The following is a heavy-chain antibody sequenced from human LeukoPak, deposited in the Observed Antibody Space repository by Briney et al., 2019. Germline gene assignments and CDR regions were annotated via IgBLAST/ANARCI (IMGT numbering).Heavy chain of an antibody. D-gene: IGHD5-24*01. V-gene: IGHV3-49*04. Sequence: GGSLRLSCTASGFTFGDYAMSWVRQGPGKGLGWEGFIRSKAYGGTTEYAASVKGRFTISRDDSKSISYLQMNSLKTEDTAVYYCTTKIDGYNYEKDYWGQGTLVTVSS. J-gene: IGHJ4*02. CDR3: TTKIDGYNYEKDY. CDR1: GFTFGDYA. CDR2: IRSKAYGGTT.